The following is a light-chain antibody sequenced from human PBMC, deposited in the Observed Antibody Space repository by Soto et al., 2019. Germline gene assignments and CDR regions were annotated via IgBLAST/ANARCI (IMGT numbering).Light chain of an antibody. Sequence: QSALTQPASVSGSPGQSITISCTGTSSDVGGYNYVSWYQQHPGKAPKLMIYDVSSRPSGVSNSFSGSKSGNTASLTISGLQAEDEADYYCNSYRSSSTRYVFGTGTKLTVL. V-gene: IGLV2-14*01. J-gene: IGLJ1*01. CDR3: NSYRSSSTRYV. CDR1: SSDVGGYNY. CDR2: DVS.